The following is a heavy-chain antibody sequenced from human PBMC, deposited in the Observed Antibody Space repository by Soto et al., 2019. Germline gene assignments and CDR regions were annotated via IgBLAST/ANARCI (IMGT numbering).Heavy chain of an antibody. D-gene: IGHD1-26*01. CDR2: ISAYNGNT. J-gene: IGHJ3*02. CDR3: ARVSGGSYDDAFDI. V-gene: IGHV1-18*04. Sequence: GASVKVSCKASGYTFTSYGISCVRQAPGQGLEWMGWISAYNGNTNYAQKLQGRVTMTTDTSTSTAYMELRSLRSDDTAVYYCARVSGGSYDDAFDIWGQGTMVTVSS. CDR1: GYTFTSYG.